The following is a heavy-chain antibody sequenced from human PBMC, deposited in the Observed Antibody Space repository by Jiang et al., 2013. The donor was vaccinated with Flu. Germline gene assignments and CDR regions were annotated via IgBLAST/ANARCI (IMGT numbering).Heavy chain of an antibody. CDR2: ISWDGGST. D-gene: IGHD3-10*01. J-gene: IGHJ6*02. CDR3: AKGITAMVRGVIYGRYGDGMDV. V-gene: IGHV3-43D*04. CDR1: GFTFDDYA. Sequence: GSLRLSCAASGFTFDDYAMHWVRQAPGKGLEWVSLISWDGGSTYYADSVKGRFTISRDNSKNSLYLQMNSLRAEDTALYYCAKGITAMVRGVIYGRYGDGMDVWGQGTTVTVSS.